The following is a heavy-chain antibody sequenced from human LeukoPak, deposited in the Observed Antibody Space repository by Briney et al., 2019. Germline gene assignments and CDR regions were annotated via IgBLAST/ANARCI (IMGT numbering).Heavy chain of an antibody. Sequence: GGSLRLSCAASGLTVSSTYMSWVRQTPGKGVEWVSVIRSGGSTYYADSVKGRFTISRDNSKNTLYLQMNSLRAEDTAVYYCARDLLEWYFDYWGQGTLVTVSS. D-gene: IGHD3-3*01. CDR3: ARDLLEWYFDY. CDR1: GLTVSSTY. V-gene: IGHV3-66*01. J-gene: IGHJ4*02. CDR2: IRSGGST.